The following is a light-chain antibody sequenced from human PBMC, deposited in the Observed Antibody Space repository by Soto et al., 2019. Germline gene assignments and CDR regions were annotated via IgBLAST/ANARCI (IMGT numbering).Light chain of an antibody. CDR3: QQYNTDSA. CDR2: KAS. J-gene: IGKJ2*01. V-gene: IGKV1-5*03. Sequence: DIQMTQFPSTLSASVGDRVTITCRASRSISSWLAWYQQKPGKAPKLLIYKASSLESGVPSRFSGSGSGTEFTLTISSLQPDDFATYYCQQYNTDSAFGQGTKLEIK. CDR1: RSISSW.